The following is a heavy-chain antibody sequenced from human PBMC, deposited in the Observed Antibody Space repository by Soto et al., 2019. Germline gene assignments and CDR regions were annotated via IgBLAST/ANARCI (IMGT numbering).Heavy chain of an antibody. V-gene: IGHV1-69*13. Sequence: ASVKVSCKASGGTFSSYAISWVRQAPGQGLEWMGGIIPIFGTANYAQKFQGRVTITADESTSTAYMELSSLRSEDTALYYCARLPSTGDQTYAFDIWGQGTMVTVSS. CDR2: IIPIFGTA. J-gene: IGHJ3*02. CDR1: GGTFSSYA. CDR3: ARLPSTGDQTYAFDI. D-gene: IGHD7-27*01.